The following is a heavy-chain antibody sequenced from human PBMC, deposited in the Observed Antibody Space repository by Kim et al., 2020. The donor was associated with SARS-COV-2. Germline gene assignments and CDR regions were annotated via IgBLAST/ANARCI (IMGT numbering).Heavy chain of an antibody. V-gene: IGHV4-61*01. Sequence: SETLSLTCTVSGGSVSSGSYYWSWIWQPPGKGLEWIGYIYYSGSTNYNPSLKSRVTISVDTSKNQFSLKLSSVTAADTAVYYCARAGIVVVPAAMGSYYYYGMDVWGQGTTVTVSS. CDR3: ARAGIVVVPAAMGSYYYYGMDV. CDR2: IYYSGST. J-gene: IGHJ6*02. CDR1: GGSVSSGSYY. D-gene: IGHD2-2*01.